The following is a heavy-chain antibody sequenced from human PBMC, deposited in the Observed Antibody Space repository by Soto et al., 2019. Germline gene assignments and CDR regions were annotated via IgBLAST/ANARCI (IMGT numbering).Heavy chain of an antibody. Sequence: QLQLQESGSGLVKPSQTLSLTCAVSGGSISSGGYSWSWIRQPPGKGLEWIGYIYHSGSTYYNPSLKSRVTISVDRSKQQFSLKLSSVTAADTAVYYCARGGVDYYDSSGYYFSPYYFDYWGQGTLVTVSS. CDR2: IYHSGST. J-gene: IGHJ4*02. D-gene: IGHD3-22*01. CDR3: ARGGVDYYDSSGYYFSPYYFDY. V-gene: IGHV4-30-2*01. CDR1: GGSISSGGYS.